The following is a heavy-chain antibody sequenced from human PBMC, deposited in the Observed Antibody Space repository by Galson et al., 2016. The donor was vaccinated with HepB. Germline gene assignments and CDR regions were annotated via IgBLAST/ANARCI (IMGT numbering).Heavy chain of an antibody. CDR2: MNEGGSKK. V-gene: IGHV3-7*01. CDR3: ARDDSPTYKNHWYDALHV. J-gene: IGHJ3*01. CDR1: GFTFSNYW. D-gene: IGHD1-14*01. Sequence: SLRLSCAASGFTFSNYWMTWVRQAPGKGLEWVANMNEGGSKKYYADSVTGRFTISRDNAKSSVYLQMNSLRAEDTDLYFCARDDSPTYKNHWYDALHVWGQGTKVTVSS.